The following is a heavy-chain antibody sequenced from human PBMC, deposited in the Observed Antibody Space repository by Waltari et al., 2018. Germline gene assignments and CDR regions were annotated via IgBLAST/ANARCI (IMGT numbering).Heavy chain of an antibody. CDR1: GFTFSSYS. CDR3: ARDRRSEIFGVVIRPNGVV. CDR2: ISSSSSTI. Sequence: EVQLVESGGGLVQPGGSLRLSCAASGFTFSSYSMNWVRQAPGKGLEWVSYISSSSSTIYYASLFKGRFPISRDNAKNSLYLQMNSLRAEDTAVYYCARDRRSEIFGVVIRPNGVVWGQGTLVTVSS. J-gene: IGHJ4*02. D-gene: IGHD3-3*01. V-gene: IGHV3-48*04.